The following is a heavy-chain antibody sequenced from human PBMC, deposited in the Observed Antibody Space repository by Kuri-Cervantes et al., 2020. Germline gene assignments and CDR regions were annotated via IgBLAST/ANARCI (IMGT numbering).Heavy chain of an antibody. Sequence: GESLKISCAASGFTFSDYWMNWVRQAPGKGLEWVSSISSSSSYIYYVDSVKGRFTIPRDNAKNSLYLQMNSLTSEDTAVYYCACFVEGDAFDIWGQGTMVTVSS. CDR1: GFTFSDYW. CDR2: ISSSSSYI. D-gene: IGHD3-3*01. CDR3: ACFVEGDAFDI. V-gene: IGHV3-21*04. J-gene: IGHJ3*02.